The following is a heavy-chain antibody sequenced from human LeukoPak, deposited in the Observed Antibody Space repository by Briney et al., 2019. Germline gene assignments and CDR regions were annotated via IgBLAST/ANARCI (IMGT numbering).Heavy chain of an antibody. J-gene: IGHJ4*02. CDR2: IQYSGTT. CDR1: SGFITGYY. Sequence: SETLSLTCTASSGFITGYYWAWIRQPPRKGLEWIAYIQYSGTTEYNPALASRASISVDTAKDQFSLNLRSVTAADPAVYYCARDRAAGTPDFWGQGTLVTVSS. D-gene: IGHD6-13*01. V-gene: IGHV4-59*01. CDR3: ARDRAAGTPDF.